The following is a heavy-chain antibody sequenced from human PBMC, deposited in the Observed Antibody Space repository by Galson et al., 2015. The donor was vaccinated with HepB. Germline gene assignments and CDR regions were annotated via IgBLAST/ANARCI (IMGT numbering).Heavy chain of an antibody. Sequence: QSGAEVTKPGESLRISCKASGYTFPSYGISWVRQAPGQGLEWMGWISAYNGNTNYAQKLQGRVTMTTDTSTSTAYMELRSLRSDDTAVYYCARDGQWLVPSVYWGQGTLVTVSS. J-gene: IGHJ4*02. CDR2: ISAYNGNT. V-gene: IGHV1-18*04. D-gene: IGHD6-19*01. CDR3: ARDGQWLVPSVY. CDR1: GYTFPSYG.